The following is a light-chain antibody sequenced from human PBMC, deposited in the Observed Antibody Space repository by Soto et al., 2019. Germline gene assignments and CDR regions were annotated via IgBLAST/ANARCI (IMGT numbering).Light chain of an antibody. V-gene: IGKV3-11*01. CDR2: DAS. Sequence: EIVLTQSPATLSLSPGEGATLSCRASQNINNYLAWYQQKPGQAPRLLIFDASIRATGVPARFSGSGSGTDFTLTISSLEAEDFAVYYCQQRNNWPPITFGQGTRLE. J-gene: IGKJ5*01. CDR3: QQRNNWPPIT. CDR1: QNINNY.